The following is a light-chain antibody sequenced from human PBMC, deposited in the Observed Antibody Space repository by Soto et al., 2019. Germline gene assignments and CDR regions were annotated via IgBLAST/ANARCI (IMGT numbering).Light chain of an antibody. CDR2: KIS. Sequence: DVVLTQSPLSLPVTLGQPACISCMSSQSLANSDGKTYLNWVQQRAGQSPRRVIYKISSRDSGVPDRFSGSGSGTDFTLTISRVEAEDVGVYYCMQGTHWPLTFGGGTKVEIK. CDR1: QSLANSDGKTY. V-gene: IGKV2-30*01. CDR3: MQGTHWPLT. J-gene: IGKJ4*01.